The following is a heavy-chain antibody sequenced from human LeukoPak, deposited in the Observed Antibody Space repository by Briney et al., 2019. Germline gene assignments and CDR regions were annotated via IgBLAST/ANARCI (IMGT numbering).Heavy chain of an antibody. CDR2: IYYSGST. CDR3: ARARIAVAGILYYYYGMDV. V-gene: IGHV4-59*01. J-gene: IGHJ6*02. D-gene: IGHD6-19*01. Sequence: PSETLSLTCTVSGGSISSYYWSWIRQPPGKGLEWIGNIYYSGSTNYNPSLKSRVTISVDTSKNQFSLKLSSATAADTAVYYCARARIAVAGILYYYYGMDVWGQGTTVTVSS. CDR1: GGSISSYY.